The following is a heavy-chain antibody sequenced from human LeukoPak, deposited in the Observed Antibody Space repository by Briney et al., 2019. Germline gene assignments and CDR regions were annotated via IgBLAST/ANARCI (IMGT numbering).Heavy chain of an antibody. CDR2: ISYDGSNK. D-gene: IGHD2-15*01. V-gene: IGHV3-30*03. CDR1: GFTFSSYG. CDR3: ARDNVVSVPWFDP. Sequence: GGSLRLSCAASGFTFSSYGMHWVRQAQGKGLEWVAVISYDGSNKYYADSVKGRFIISRDNSKNTLYLQMNSLRAEDTAVYYCARDNVVSVPWFDPWGQGTLVTVSS. J-gene: IGHJ5*02.